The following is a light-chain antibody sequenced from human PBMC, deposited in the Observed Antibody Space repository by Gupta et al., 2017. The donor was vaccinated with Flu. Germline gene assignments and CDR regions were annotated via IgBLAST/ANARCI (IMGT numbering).Light chain of an antibody. CDR2: DVN. CDR1: SSDVGGYNS. CDR3: CSYVGSFTYV. V-gene: IGLV2-11*01. J-gene: IGLJ1*01. Sequence: VAIACTGTSSDVGGYNSVSWYQQYPGEAPKLMIYDVNKRPSGVPERFSGSKSGNTASLTISGLQAEDEAGYCCSYVGSFTYVFGTGTQVTVL.